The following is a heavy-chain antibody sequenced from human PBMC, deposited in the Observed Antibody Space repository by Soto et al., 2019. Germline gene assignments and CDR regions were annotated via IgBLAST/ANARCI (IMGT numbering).Heavy chain of an antibody. D-gene: IGHD2-2*01. CDR1: GGSISSGDYY. V-gene: IGHV4-30-4*01. CDR2: IYYSGNT. CDR3: DRARPDGTRLDP. J-gene: IGHJ5*02. Sequence: QVQLQESGPGLVKPSQTLSLTCTVSGGSISSGDYYWSWIRQPPGKGLEWIGYIYYSGNTYYSPSLKSRVTISVDTSKNQFSLKLSSVTAADTAVYYCDRARPDGTRLDPWGQGTLVTVSS.